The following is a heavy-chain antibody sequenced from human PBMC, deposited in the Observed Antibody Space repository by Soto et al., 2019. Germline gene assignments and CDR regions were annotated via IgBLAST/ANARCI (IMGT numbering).Heavy chain of an antibody. CDR2: YGGSGGST. CDR1: GFSFSTYG. CDR3: VKFRGRGYHYYYMDV. Sequence: DVQLLESGGGLAQRGGSLRLSCAASGFSFSTYGMTWVRQAPGKGLEWVSYGGSGGSTYYADSVKGRFTISRDNSKNTLYLQMNCLRAEDTAVYYCVKFRGRGYHYYYMDVWGNGTTVTVSS. D-gene: IGHD3-16*01. V-gene: IGHV3-23*01. J-gene: IGHJ6*03.